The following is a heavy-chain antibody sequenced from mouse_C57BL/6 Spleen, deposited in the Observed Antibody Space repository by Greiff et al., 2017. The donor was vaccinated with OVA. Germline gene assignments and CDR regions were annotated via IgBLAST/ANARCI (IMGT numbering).Heavy chain of an antibody. CDR1: RFSLRTFGMG. V-gene: IGHV8-8*01. CDR3: ARMIDAPFAY. CDR2: IWWDDDK. Sequence: QVTLKVSGPGILQPSQTLSLTCSFSRFSLRTFGMGVGWIRQPSGKGLAWLAHIWWDDDKYYNPALKSRLTISKDTAKNQVFLKNANVDTSDTATYYCARMIDAPFAYWGQGTLVTVSA. D-gene: IGHD2-3*01. J-gene: IGHJ3*01.